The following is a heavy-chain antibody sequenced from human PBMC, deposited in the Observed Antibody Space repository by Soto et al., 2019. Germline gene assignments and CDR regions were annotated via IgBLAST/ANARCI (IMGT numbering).Heavy chain of an antibody. Sequence: QVQLVESGGGVVQPGTSLRLSCAASGFRFKSFVMHWVRQATGKGLEWVAFTSYDGNNKDYGDSVKGRFTVSRDNSQNTLHPQMDFLRPEDTALYYCARWGTTGGFDLGGQGTLVSVSS. CDR1: GFRFKSFV. J-gene: IGHJ4*02. D-gene: IGHD3-16*01. CDR3: ARWGTTGGFDL. V-gene: IGHV3-30*19. CDR2: TSYDGNNK.